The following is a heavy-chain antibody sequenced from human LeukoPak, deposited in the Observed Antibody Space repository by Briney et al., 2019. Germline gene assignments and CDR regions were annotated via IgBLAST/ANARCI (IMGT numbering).Heavy chain of an antibody. D-gene: IGHD6-13*01. CDR1: GYTFTTSD. Sequence: ASVRVSSTAFGYTFTTSDISWVRQTPGHGRERMGWITTYNGKTQYIQKLQGRVTLTTDTSTSTAYMELRSRRSDDSAVYFCARVPIPPYSSSLYQPGDYCGQGTLVSVSS. V-gene: IGHV1-18*01. CDR3: ARVPIPPYSSSLYQPGDY. J-gene: IGHJ4*02. CDR2: ITTYNGKT.